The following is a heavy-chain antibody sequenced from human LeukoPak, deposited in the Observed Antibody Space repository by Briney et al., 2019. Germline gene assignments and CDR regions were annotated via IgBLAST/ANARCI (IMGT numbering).Heavy chain of an antibody. CDR1: GASISAYY. CDR2: IYYSGST. J-gene: IGHJ4*02. V-gene: IGHV4-59*01. D-gene: IGHD2-2*01. CDR3: SSGGASSQFLDY. Sequence: SETLSLARTVYGASISAYYCSWIRQPPGKGLEWIGYIYYSGSTNYNPSLKSRVTISVDTSKNQFSLKLSSVTVADTAVYYCSSGGASSQFLDYWGQGTLVTVSS.